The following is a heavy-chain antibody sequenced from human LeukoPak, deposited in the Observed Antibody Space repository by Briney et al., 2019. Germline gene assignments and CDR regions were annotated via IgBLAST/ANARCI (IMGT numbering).Heavy chain of an antibody. J-gene: IGHJ3*02. V-gene: IGHV3-21*01. D-gene: IGHD1-1*01. CDR2: IGTDGSYI. CDR1: GFTFSSHN. CDR3: ARKMKTGDRVGTFDI. Sequence: GGFLRLSCAASGFTFSSHNMNWVRQAPMKGLEWVSSIGTDGSYIYYADSVQGRFTISRDNAKNSLYLQMNSLTAEDTAVYYCARKMKTGDRVGTFDIWGQGTMVTVSS.